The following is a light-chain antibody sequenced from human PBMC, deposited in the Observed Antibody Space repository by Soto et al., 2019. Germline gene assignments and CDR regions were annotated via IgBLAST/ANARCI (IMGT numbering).Light chain of an antibody. CDR1: SSDVGGYNY. Sequence: QSALTQPRSVAGSPGQSVTISCTGTSSDVGGYNYVSWYQQHPGKAPKLVIYDVSQRPSGVPHRFSGSKSGNTASLTISGLQAEDEGDYYCCSYAGSYTSWVFGGGTKLTVL. CDR2: DVS. J-gene: IGLJ3*02. V-gene: IGLV2-11*01. CDR3: CSYAGSYTSWV.